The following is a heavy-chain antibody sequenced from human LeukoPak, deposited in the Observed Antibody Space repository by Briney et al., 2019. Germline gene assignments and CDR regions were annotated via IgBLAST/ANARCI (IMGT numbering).Heavy chain of an antibody. D-gene: IGHD4-11*01. Sequence: GGSLRLSCAASRFTVSSNYMSWVRQAPGKGLEWVSVIYSGGSTYYADSVKGRFTISRHNSKNTLYLQMNSLRAEDTAVYYCASHSNYYYYYGMDVWGQGTTVTVSS. J-gene: IGHJ6*02. CDR2: IYSGGST. CDR3: ASHSNYYYYYGMDV. CDR1: RFTVSSNY. V-gene: IGHV3-53*04.